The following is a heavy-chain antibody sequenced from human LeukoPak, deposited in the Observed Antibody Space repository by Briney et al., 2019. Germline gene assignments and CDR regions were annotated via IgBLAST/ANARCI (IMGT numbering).Heavy chain of an antibody. CDR2: TYYRSKWYN. Sequence: SQTLSLTCAISGDSFSSNSAAWNRIRQSPSRGLEWLGRTYYRSKWYNDYAVSVKSRITINPDTSKNQFSLQLNSVTPEDTAVYYCARFSVVPAAVDYWGRGTLVTVSS. CDR3: ARFSVVPAAVDY. D-gene: IGHD2-2*01. J-gene: IGHJ4*02. CDR1: GDSFSSNSAA. V-gene: IGHV6-1*01.